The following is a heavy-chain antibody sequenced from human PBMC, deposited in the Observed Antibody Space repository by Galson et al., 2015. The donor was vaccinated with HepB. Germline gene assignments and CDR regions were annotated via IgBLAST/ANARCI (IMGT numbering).Heavy chain of an antibody. CDR2: INAGNGNT. CDR3: ARVEGVTWYFDL. CDR1: GYTFTSYA. Sequence: SVKVSCKASGYTFTSYAMHWVRQAPGQRLEWMGWINAGNGNTKYSQKFQGRVTITRDTSASTAYMELSSLRSEDTAVYYCARVEGVTWYFDLWGRGTLVTVSS. V-gene: IGHV1-3*01. D-gene: IGHD3-10*01. J-gene: IGHJ2*01.